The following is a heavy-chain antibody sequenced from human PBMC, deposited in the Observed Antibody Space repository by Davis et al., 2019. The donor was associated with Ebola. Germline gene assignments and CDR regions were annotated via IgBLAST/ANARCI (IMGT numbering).Heavy chain of an antibody. V-gene: IGHV3-30*04. Sequence: SLKTSCVASGFTFSGYAMHWVRQAPGKGLEWVAVISYDGSNKYYADSVKGRFTISRDNSQNTLSLQMNSLRAEDTAVYYCAEIYWVRYGMDVWGQGTTVTVSS. CDR3: AEIYWVRYGMDV. D-gene: IGHD2-8*02. CDR2: ISYDGSNK. J-gene: IGHJ6*02. CDR1: GFTFSGYA.